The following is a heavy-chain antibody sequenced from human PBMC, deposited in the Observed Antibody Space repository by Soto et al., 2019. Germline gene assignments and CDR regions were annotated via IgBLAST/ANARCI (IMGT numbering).Heavy chain of an antibody. CDR1: GFTFSSYA. CDR3: ARGSCRYCSGGSCSATEYYGMDV. D-gene: IGHD2-15*01. J-gene: IGHJ6*02. V-gene: IGHV3-23*01. CDR2: ISGSGGTT. Sequence: PGGSLRLSCAASGFTFSSYAMSWVRQAPGKGLEWVSAISGSGGTTYYADSVKGRFTISRDNSKNTLYLQMNSLRAEDTAVYYCARGSCRYCSGGSCSATEYYGMDVWGQGTTVTVSS.